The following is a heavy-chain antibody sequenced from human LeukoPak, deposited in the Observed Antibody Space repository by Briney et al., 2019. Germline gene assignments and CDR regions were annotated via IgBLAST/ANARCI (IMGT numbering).Heavy chain of an antibody. CDR1: GFTFRSYG. V-gene: IGHV3-33*01. Sequence: GGSLRLSCAASGFTFRSYGMHWVRQAPGKGLEWVAVIWYDGSNKYYADSVKGRFTISRDNSKNTLYLQMNSLRAEDAAVYYCARLPEVTHYYDSSGYKDAFDIWGQGTMVTVSS. CDR2: IWYDGSNK. D-gene: IGHD3-22*01. J-gene: IGHJ3*02. CDR3: ARLPEVTHYYDSSGYKDAFDI.